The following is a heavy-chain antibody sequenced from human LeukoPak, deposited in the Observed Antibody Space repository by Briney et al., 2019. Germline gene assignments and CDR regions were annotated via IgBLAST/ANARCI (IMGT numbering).Heavy chain of an antibody. V-gene: IGHV3-23*01. Sequence: PGSSLTLACAAYGFTFSSNAIGWVRHAPGKGLDWVSAISGSGGSTYYADSVKGRFTISRDNSKNTLYLQMNSLRAEDTAVYYCAKSPGSRSYPHYFDYWGQGTLVTVSS. D-gene: IGHD3-10*01. J-gene: IGHJ4*02. CDR2: ISGSGGST. CDR1: GFTFSSNA. CDR3: AKSPGSRSYPHYFDY.